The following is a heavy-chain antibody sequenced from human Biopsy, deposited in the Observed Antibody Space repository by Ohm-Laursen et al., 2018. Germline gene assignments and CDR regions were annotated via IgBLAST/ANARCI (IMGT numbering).Heavy chain of an antibody. CDR1: GDSISTSTTYY. CDR3: ARHPTGFWFDP. J-gene: IGHJ5*02. CDR2: IYNTETT. Sequence: GTLSLTCTVSGDSISTSTTYYWAWLRQPPGKGLEWIGSIYNTETTFYNPSLKSRFTISIDTSTNQFSLKVSSVTAADTALYFCARHPTGFWFDPWGHGTLVTVSS. V-gene: IGHV4-39*01.